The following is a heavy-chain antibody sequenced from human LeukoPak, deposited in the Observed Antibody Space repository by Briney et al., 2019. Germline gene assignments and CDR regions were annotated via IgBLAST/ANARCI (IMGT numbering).Heavy chain of an antibody. Sequence: GGSLRLSCAASGFTFSDYWMHWVRQAPGKGLVWVSRINIGGSDTTYADSVKGRFTISRDNAKSTLYLETNSLRVEDTAVYFCARDRSPTNGGFDYWGQGTLVAVSS. J-gene: IGHJ4*02. CDR2: INIGGSDT. D-gene: IGHD7-27*01. V-gene: IGHV3-74*01. CDR3: ARDRSPTNGGFDY. CDR1: GFTFSDYW.